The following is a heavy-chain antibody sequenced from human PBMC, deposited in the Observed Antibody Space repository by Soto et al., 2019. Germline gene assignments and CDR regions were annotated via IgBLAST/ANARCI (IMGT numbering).Heavy chain of an antibody. CDR3: ARVPSSYDSSGYYSFGWYFDL. J-gene: IGHJ2*01. CDR1: GGTFGSYA. V-gene: IGHV1-69*12. D-gene: IGHD3-22*01. CDR2: IIPILGTA. Sequence: QVQLVQSGAEVKKPGSSVKVSCKASGGTFGSYAISWVRQAPGQGLEWMGGIIPILGTANYAQKFQGRVTITADESTSTAYMELSSLRSEDTAVYYCARVPSSYDSSGYYSFGWYFDLWGRGTLVTVSS.